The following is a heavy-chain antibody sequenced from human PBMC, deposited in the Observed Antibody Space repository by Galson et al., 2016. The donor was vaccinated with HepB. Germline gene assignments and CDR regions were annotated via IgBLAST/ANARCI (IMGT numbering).Heavy chain of an antibody. Sequence: SLRLSCAASGFTFDVYSMNWVRQAPGKGLEWVASINSRAIYIYYADSVKDRFTISRDNAKNFLYLQMNSLRAEDRAVFYCSGDLQSTDDAFDLWGQRTMVTV. J-gene: IGHJ3*01. D-gene: IGHD5/OR15-5a*01. CDR2: INSRAIYI. CDR1: GFTFDVYS. CDR3: SGDLQSTDDAFDL. V-gene: IGHV3-21*01.